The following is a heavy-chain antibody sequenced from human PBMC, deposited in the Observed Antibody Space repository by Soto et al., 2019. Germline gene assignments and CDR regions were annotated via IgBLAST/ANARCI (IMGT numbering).Heavy chain of an antibody. Sequence: GGSLRLSCAASGFTLSSYAMSWVRQAPGKGLEWVSAISGSGGSTYYADSVKGRFTISRDNSKNTLYLQMNSLRAEDTAVYYCAKPGYCSGGSCYKPYYYYMGVWGKGTTVTVSS. V-gene: IGHV3-23*01. CDR1: GFTLSSYA. CDR2: ISGSGGST. J-gene: IGHJ6*03. D-gene: IGHD2-15*01. CDR3: AKPGYCSGGSCYKPYYYYMGV.